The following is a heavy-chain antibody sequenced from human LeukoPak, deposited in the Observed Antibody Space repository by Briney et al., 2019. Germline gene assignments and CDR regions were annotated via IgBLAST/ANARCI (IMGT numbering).Heavy chain of an antibody. CDR3: TRGSLSGSSRDY. Sequence: ASARVSCKASGYTFTGYDINWVRQATGQGLEWMGWMNPNTGDTGYAQKFQGRVTMTRSSSIDTAYMELSGLRSEDTAVYYCTRGSLSGSSRDYWGQGTLLTVSS. CDR1: GYTFTGYD. CDR2: MNPNTGDT. D-gene: IGHD1-26*01. V-gene: IGHV1-8*01. J-gene: IGHJ4*02.